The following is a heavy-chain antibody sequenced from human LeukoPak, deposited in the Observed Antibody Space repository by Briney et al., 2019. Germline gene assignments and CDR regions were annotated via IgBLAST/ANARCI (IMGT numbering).Heavy chain of an antibody. CDR3: AGTSNLKFCLDY. V-gene: IGHV2-70*04. CDR1: GFSLTTPGVR. Sequence: SGPALVRPTQTLTLTCTPTGFSLTTPGVRVSWIRQHPGKALEWLARIDWNDDILYTTSLRTRLTVSKDTSKNQVVLTMTNMDPVDAATYYCAGTSNLKFCLDYWGQGALVTVSS. J-gene: IGHJ4*02. CDR2: IDWNDDI.